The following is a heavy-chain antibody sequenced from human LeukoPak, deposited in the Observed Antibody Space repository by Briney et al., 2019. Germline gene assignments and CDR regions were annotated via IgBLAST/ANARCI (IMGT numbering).Heavy chain of an antibody. D-gene: IGHD2-15*01. Sequence: GGSLRLSCAASGFTVSSNYMNWVRQAPGKTLEWVSLISGDGGRTYYADSVKGRFAISRDNSKKSLYLQMNSLRAEDTALYHCAKDISSHSGVPGLEGSLPKAYHGMSVCGE. CDR3: AKDISSHSGVPGLEGSLPKAYHGMSV. V-gene: IGHV3-43*02. J-gene: IGHJ6*01. CDR1: GFTVSSNY. CDR2: ISGDGGRT.